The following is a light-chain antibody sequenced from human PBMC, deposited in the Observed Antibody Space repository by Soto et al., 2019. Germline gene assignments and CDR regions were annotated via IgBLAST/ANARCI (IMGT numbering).Light chain of an antibody. J-gene: IGKJ1*01. Sequence: DIQMTQSPSTLSASVGDRVTITCRASQSVGGWLAWYQQKPGKAPQLLIYDDSTLQSGVPSRFSGSGSGTEFTLTISSLQPDDFATYHCQQYRSFSPWAFGQGTKVEIK. V-gene: IGKV1-5*01. CDR1: QSVGGW. CDR3: QQYRSFSPWA. CDR2: DDS.